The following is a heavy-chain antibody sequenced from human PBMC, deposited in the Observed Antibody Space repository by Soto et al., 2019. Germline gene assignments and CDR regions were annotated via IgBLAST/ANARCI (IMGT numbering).Heavy chain of an antibody. CDR3: ARFPGYYYYYYMDV. CDR2: MNPNSGNT. Sequence: QVQLVQSGAEVKKPGASVKVSCKASGYTFTSYDINWVRQATGQGLEWMGWMNPNSGNTGYAQKFQGRVTMTRNTSISTAYMELSSLRSVDTAVYYCARFPGYYYYYYMDVWGKGTTVTVSS. V-gene: IGHV1-8*01. CDR1: GYTFTSYD. J-gene: IGHJ6*03.